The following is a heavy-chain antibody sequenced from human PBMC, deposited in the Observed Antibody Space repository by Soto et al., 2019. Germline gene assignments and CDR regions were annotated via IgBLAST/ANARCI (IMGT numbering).Heavy chain of an antibody. CDR1: GFIFSTYA. CDR2: ISYDGGNE. J-gene: IGHJ6*02. CDR3: TRDSGIVLVPVTSMDV. D-gene: IGHD2-2*01. V-gene: IGHV3-30-3*01. Sequence: QVQLVESGGGVVQPGRSLRLSCAASGFIFSTYAMHWVRQAPGKGLEWVALISYDGGNEYYADSVKGRFTISRDDSENXLYLQMIGLRPDDTAVYYCTRDSGIVLVPVTSMDVWGQGTTVTVSS.